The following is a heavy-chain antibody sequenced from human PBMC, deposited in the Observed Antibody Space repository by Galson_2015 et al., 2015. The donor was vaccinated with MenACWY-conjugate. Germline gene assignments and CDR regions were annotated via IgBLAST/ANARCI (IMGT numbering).Heavy chain of an antibody. J-gene: IGHJ6*02. V-gene: IGHV4-34*01. CDR2: INHSGST. Sequence: ETLSLTCAVYGGSFSGYYWSWIRQPPGKGLEWIGEINHSGSTNYNPSLKSRVTISVDTSKNQFSLKLSSVTAADTAVYYCARRLSKQQLVRHYGMDVWGQGTTVTVSS. CDR1: GGSFSGYY. D-gene: IGHD6-13*01. CDR3: ARRLSKQQLVRHYGMDV.